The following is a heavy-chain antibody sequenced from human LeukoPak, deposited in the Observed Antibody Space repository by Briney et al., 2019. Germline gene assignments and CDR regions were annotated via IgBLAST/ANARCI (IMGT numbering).Heavy chain of an antibody. CDR1: GYSFTSYW. D-gene: IGHD2-2*01. V-gene: IGHV5-51*01. J-gene: IGHJ6*03. CDR2: IYPGDSDT. CDR3: ARVVPAATPDYYYYMDV. Sequence: GESLKISSKGSGYSFTSYWIGWVRQMPGKGLEWMGIIYPGDSDTRYSPSFQGQVTISADKSISTAYLQWSSLKASDTAMYYCARVVPAATPDYYYYMDVWGKGTTVTISS.